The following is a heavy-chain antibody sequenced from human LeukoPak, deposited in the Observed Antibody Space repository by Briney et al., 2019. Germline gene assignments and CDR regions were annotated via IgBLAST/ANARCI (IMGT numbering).Heavy chain of an antibody. CDR3: ARGSSSDH. V-gene: IGHV1-18*04. D-gene: IGHD6-6*01. Sequence: ASVKVSCKASGYTFTGYYMHWVRQAPGQGLEWMGWVSAYNGNTNYAQNFQGRVMMTTGTSTSIAYMELRSLRSDDTAVYYCARGSSSDHWGQGTLVTVSS. J-gene: IGHJ4*02. CDR1: GYTFTGYY. CDR2: VSAYNGNT.